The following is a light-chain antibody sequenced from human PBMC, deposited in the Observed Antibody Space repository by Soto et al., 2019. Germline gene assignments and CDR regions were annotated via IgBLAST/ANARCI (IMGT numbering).Light chain of an antibody. CDR1: QSVSRD. V-gene: IGKV3-11*01. CDR3: QHRHN. CDR2: DAS. Sequence: DIVLTQSPATLSLSPGERATLSCRASQSVSRDFAWYQHKPGQTPRLLIYDASNRATGIPARFSGSGSGTDFTLTINSLQPADFAVYYCQHRHNFGPGTKVDFK. J-gene: IGKJ3*01.